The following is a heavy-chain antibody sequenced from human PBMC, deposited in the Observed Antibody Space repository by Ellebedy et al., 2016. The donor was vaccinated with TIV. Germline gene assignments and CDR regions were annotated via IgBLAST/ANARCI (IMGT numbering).Heavy chain of an antibody. CDR3: ARDVFGDYGDAFDI. CDR2: LYSGGST. J-gene: IGHJ3*02. Sequence: GESLKISXAASGFTVSSHYMNWVRQAPGKGLEWVSVLYSGGSTSYADSVKGRFTVSRDNSKNTLYLQMNSLRAEDTALYYCARDVFGDYGDAFDIWGQGTMVTVSS. CDR1: GFTVSSHY. V-gene: IGHV3-53*01. D-gene: IGHD4-17*01.